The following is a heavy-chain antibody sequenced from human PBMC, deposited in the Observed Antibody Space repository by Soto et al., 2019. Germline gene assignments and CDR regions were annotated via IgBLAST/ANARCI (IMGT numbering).Heavy chain of an antibody. CDR2: INPNSGGT. V-gene: IGHV1-2*04. Sequence: ASVKVSCKSSGYTFTGYYMHWVRQAPGQGLEWMGWINPNSGGTNYAQKFQGWVTMTRDTSISTAYMELSRLRSDDTAVYYCARHNWNVYFDYWGQGTLVTVSS. CDR1: GYTFTGYY. D-gene: IGHD1-20*01. J-gene: IGHJ4*02. CDR3: ARHNWNVYFDY.